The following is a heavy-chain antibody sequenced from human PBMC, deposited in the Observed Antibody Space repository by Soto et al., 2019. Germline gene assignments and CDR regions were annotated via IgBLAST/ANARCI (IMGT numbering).Heavy chain of an antibody. CDR3: ARGRYGDY. V-gene: IGHV1-18*01. Sequence: QVHLVQSGAEVKKPGASVKVSCKGSGYAFTTYGITWVRQAPGQGLEWMGWISAHSGNTNYAQKLQGRVTVTRDTSTSTAYMELRRLRSDDTAVYYGARGRYGDYWGQGALVTVSS. CDR2: ISAHSGNT. CDR1: GYAFTTYG. D-gene: IGHD1-1*01. J-gene: IGHJ4*02.